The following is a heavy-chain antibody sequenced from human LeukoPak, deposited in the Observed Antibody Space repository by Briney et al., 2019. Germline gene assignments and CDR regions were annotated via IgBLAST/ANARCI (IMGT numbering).Heavy chain of an antibody. Sequence: TGGSLRLSCAASGFTFSDSYMRWFRQAPGKGLEWVSYISSGGNSIYYTDSVKGRFTISRDNAKNSLYLQMNSLRAEDTAVYYCAIYAGYWGQGTLVTVSS. V-gene: IGHV3-11*01. CDR1: GFTFSDSY. CDR2: ISSGGNSI. CDR3: AIYAGY. D-gene: IGHD2-2*01. J-gene: IGHJ4*02.